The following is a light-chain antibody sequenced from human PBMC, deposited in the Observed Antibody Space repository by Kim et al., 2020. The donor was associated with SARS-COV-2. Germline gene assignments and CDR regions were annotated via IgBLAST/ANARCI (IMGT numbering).Light chain of an antibody. J-gene: IGKJ2*01. Sequence: SASLGDRVPITCQTSQSINTYLNWYRQKPGRAPELLIYGASNLQRGVPSRFSGGGSGSDFTLTISSLQPDDFATYYCQQSYSTPYTFGQGTKLEI. CDR2: GAS. V-gene: IGKV1-39*01. CDR3: QQSYSTPYT. CDR1: QSINTY.